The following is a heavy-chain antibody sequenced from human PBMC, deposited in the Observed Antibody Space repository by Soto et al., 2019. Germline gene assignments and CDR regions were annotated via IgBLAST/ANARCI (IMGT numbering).Heavy chain of an antibody. D-gene: IGHD6-19*01. J-gene: IGHJ6*02. CDR2: IKSKTDGGTT. V-gene: IGHV3-15*07. CDR1: GFTFSNAW. Sequence: EVQLVESGGGLVKPGGSLRLSCAASGFTFSNAWMNWVRQAPGKGLEWVGRIKSKTDGGTTDYAAHVKGRFTISRDDSKNTLYLQMNSLKPEDTAVYYCTTDPHIAVAGNGVYYYGMDVWGQGTTVTVSS. CDR3: TTDPHIAVAGNGVYYYGMDV.